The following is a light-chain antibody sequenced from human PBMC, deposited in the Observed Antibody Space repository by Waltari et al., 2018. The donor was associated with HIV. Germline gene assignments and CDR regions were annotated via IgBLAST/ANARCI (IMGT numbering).Light chain of an antibody. V-gene: IGKV3-20*01. CDR3: QQYAASPLT. J-gene: IGKJ4*01. CDR2: GAS. CDR1: QSVRSAS. Sequence: EIVLTQSPGTLSLSPGERATLPCRASQSVRSASLSWYQQKPGQAPRLLIFGASSRAPCIPDRFSGSGAVTDFILTISRLEPEDCAVYYCQQYAASPLTFGGGTKVEIK.